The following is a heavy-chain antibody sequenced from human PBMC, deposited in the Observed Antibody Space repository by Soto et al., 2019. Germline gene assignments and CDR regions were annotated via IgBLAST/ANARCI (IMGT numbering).Heavy chain of an antibody. D-gene: IGHD3-3*01. CDR3: ARHATIFGVAYYYYYMDV. J-gene: IGHJ6*03. V-gene: IGHV4-59*08. Sequence: SETLSLTCTVSGGSISSYYWSWIRQPPGKGLEWIGYIYYSGSTNYNPSLKSRVTISVDTSKNKFSLKLSSVTAADTAVYYCARHATIFGVAYYYYYMDVWGKGTTVTVSS. CDR2: IYYSGST. CDR1: GGSISSYY.